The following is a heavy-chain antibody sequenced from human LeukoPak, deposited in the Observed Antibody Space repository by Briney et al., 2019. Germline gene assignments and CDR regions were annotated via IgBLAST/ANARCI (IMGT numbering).Heavy chain of an antibody. CDR1: GLIVTRNY. CDR2: VYSSGSV. J-gene: IGHJ4*02. Sequence: GGSLRLSWAASGLIVTRNYMSWVRQAPGKGLEWVSVVYSSGSVFYADSVKGRFTISRDNSKNTLNLQMTNLRPEDTAVYYCAGGATVVTLDYWGQGTLVTVSS. CDR3: AGGATVVTLDY. V-gene: IGHV3-66*02. D-gene: IGHD4-23*01.